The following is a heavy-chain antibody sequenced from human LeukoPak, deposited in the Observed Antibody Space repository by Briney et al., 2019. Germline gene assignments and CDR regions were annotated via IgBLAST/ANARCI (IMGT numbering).Heavy chain of an antibody. V-gene: IGHV4-34*09. D-gene: IGHD2-2*01. Sequence: KPSETLSLTCAVYGGSFSGYYWSWIRQPPGKGLEWIGYIYYSGSTYYNPSLKSRVTISVDTSKNQFSLKLSSVTAADTAVYYCARASRGYDIVVVPAALYHYGMDVWGQGTTVTVSS. CDR2: IYYSGST. CDR1: GGSFSGYY. CDR3: ARASRGYDIVVVPAALYHYGMDV. J-gene: IGHJ6*02.